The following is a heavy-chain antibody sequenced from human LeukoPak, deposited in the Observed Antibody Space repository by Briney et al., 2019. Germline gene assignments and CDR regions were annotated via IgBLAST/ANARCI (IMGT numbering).Heavy chain of an antibody. J-gene: IGHJ5*02. D-gene: IGHD3-9*01. CDR1: GYTFTSYG. Sequence: ASVKVSCKASGYTFTSYGISWVRQAPGQGLEWMGWINTNTGNPTYAQGFTGRFVFSLDTSVSTAYLQISSLKAEDTAVYYCARNIFLGSALNWFDPWGQGTLVTVSS. CDR3: ARNIFLGSALNWFDP. CDR2: INTNTGNP. V-gene: IGHV7-4-1*02.